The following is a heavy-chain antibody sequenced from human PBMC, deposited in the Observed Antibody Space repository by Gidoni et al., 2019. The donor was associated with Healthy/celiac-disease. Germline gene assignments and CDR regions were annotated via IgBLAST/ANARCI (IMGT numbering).Heavy chain of an antibody. D-gene: IGHD6-6*01. CDR2: ISAYNDNT. J-gene: IGHJ5*02. CDR3: ARYYSSSSGGWFDP. V-gene: IGHV1-18*01. Sequence: QVQLVQSGAEVKKPGASGKVSCKASGYTFTSYGIILVRQTPGQGLEWMGWISAYNDNTNYAQKLQGRFTMTTETSTNTAYMELRSLRSDDTAVYYCARYYSSSSGGWFDPWGQGTLVTVSS. CDR1: GYTFTSYG.